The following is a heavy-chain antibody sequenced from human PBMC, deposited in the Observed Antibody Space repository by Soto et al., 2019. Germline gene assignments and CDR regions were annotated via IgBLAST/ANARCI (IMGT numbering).Heavy chain of an antibody. V-gene: IGHV4-59*08. Sequence: PSETLSLTCTVSGGSISSYYWSWIRQPPGKGLEWIGYIYYSGSTNYNPSLKSRVTISVDTSKNQFSLKLSSVTAADTAVYYCARLYYGSGSYYNVYYYYGMDVWGQGTTVTVSS. D-gene: IGHD3-10*01. CDR1: GGSISSYY. CDR2: IYYSGST. CDR3: ARLYYGSGSYYNVYYYYGMDV. J-gene: IGHJ6*02.